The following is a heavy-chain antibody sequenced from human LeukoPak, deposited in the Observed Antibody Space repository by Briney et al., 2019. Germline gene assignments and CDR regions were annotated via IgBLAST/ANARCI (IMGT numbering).Heavy chain of an antibody. CDR1: GFTFSSYG. CDR2: IWYDGSNK. J-gene: IGHJ4*02. V-gene: IGHV3-33*06. D-gene: IGHD4-17*01. Sequence: GGSLRLSCAASGFTFSSYGMHWVRQAPGKGLEWVAVIWYDGSNKYYADSVKGRFTISRDNSKNTLYLQMNSLRAEDTAVYYCAKSMSTVTTSPFWGQGTLVTVSS. CDR3: AKSMSTVTTSPF.